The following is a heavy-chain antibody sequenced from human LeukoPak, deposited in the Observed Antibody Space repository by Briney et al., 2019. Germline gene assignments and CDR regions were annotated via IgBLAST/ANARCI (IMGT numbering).Heavy chain of an antibody. CDR3: ARGVSSGRLVQD. CDR2: ISSSSSTI. Sequence: GSLRLSCAASGFTFSSSSMNWVRQAPGKGLEWVSYISSSSSTIYYADSVKGRFTISRDNAKNSLYLQMNSLRAEDTAVYYCARGVSSGRLVQDWGQGTLVTVSS. J-gene: IGHJ4*02. D-gene: IGHD6-19*01. V-gene: IGHV3-48*04. CDR1: GFTFSSSS.